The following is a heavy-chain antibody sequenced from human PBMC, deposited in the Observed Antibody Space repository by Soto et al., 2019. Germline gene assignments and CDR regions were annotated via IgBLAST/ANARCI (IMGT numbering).Heavy chain of an antibody. CDR2: INHSGST. V-gene: IGHV4-34*01. J-gene: IGHJ4*02. CDR3: ARGSIFDY. Sequence: SETLSLTCTVSGGSISSYYWSWIRQPPGKGLEWIGEINHSGSTNYNPSLKSRVTISVDTSKNQFSLKLSSVTAADTAVYYCARGSIFDYWGQGTLVTVSS. CDR1: GGSISSYY.